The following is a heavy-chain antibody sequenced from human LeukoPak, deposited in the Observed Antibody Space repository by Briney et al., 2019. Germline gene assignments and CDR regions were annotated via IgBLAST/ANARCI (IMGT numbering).Heavy chain of an antibody. J-gene: IGHJ3*01. D-gene: IGHD6-13*01. Sequence: ASVTVSCKASGYTFTGYYMHWVRQAPGQGLEWMGWINPNSGGTNYAQKFQGRVTMTRDTSISTAYMELSRLRSDDTAVYYCAREEGAPIAAANVWGLGTMVTVSS. V-gene: IGHV1-2*02. CDR2: INPNSGGT. CDR3: AREEGAPIAAANV. CDR1: GYTFTGYY.